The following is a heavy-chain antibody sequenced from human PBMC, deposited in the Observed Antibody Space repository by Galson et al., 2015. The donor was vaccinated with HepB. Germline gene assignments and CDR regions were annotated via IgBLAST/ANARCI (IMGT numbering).Heavy chain of an antibody. J-gene: IGHJ1*01. CDR1: GFTFSSYA. D-gene: IGHD1-26*01. CDR3: ARDWCGRVPGEYFQH. CDR2: ISYDGSNK. Sequence: SLRLSCAASGFTFSSYAMHWVRQAPGKGLEWVAVISYDGSNKYYADSVKGRFTISRDNSKNTLYLQMNSLRAEDTAVYYCARDWCGRVPGEYFQHWGQGTLVTVSS. V-gene: IGHV3-30*04.